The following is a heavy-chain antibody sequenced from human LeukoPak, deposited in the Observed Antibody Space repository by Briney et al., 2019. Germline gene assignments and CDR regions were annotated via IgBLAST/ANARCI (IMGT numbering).Heavy chain of an antibody. CDR2: INHSGST. J-gene: IGHJ5*02. V-gene: IGHV4-34*01. CDR3: ARGKKAIFGVVITNHNWFDP. D-gene: IGHD3-3*01. CDR1: GGSFSGYY. Sequence: PSETLSLTCAVYGGSFSGYYWSWIRQPPGKGLEWIGEINHSGSTNYNPSPKSRVTISVDTSKNQFSLKLSSVTAADTAVYYCARGKKAIFGVVITNHNWFDPWGQGTLVTVSS.